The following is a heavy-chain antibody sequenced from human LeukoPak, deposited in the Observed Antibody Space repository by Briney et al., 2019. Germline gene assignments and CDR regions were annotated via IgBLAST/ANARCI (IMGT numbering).Heavy chain of an antibody. J-gene: IGHJ4*02. CDR2: IIPILGIA. Sequence: SVNVSCKASGGSFSSYAISWVRRAPGQGLEWMVRIIPILGIANYAQKFQGRVTITEDKSTSTAYMELSSLRSEDTAVYYGARQGDIVVVPAAIGPDYWGQGTLVTVSS. CDR3: ARQGDIVVVPAAIGPDY. V-gene: IGHV1-69*04. CDR1: GGSFSSYA. D-gene: IGHD2-2*02.